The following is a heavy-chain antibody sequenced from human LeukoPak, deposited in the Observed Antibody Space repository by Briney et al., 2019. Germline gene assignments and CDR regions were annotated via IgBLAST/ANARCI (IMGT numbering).Heavy chain of an antibody. Sequence: ASETLSLTCTVSGGSISSSSYYWGWIRQPPGKGLEWIGSIYYSGSTYYNPSLKSRVTISVDTSKNQFSLKLSSVTAADTAVYYCARARPGTAWIQLWLQEPKPYYFDYWGQGTLVTVSS. J-gene: IGHJ4*02. CDR2: IYYSGST. V-gene: IGHV4-39*07. CDR3: ARARPGTAWIQLWLQEPKPYYFDY. D-gene: IGHD5-18*01. CDR1: GGSISSSSYY.